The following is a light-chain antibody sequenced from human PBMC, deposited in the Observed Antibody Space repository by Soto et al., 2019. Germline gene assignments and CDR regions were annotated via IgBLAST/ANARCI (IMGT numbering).Light chain of an antibody. J-gene: IGKJ4*01. CDR2: GAS. V-gene: IGKV3-20*01. Sequence: EIVLTQSPATLSLSPGERATLSCRASPSVANFVAWYQQKPGQAPRLLIYGASSRATGIPDRFSGSGSGTDFTLTISRLEPEDFAVYYCQQYATSPALTFGGGTKVDIK. CDR1: PSVANF. CDR3: QQYATSPALT.